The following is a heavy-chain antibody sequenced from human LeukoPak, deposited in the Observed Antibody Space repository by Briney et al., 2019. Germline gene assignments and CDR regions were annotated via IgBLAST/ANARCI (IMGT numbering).Heavy chain of an antibody. D-gene: IGHD6-19*01. CDR1: GYSISSGYY. CDR2: IYYSGST. J-gene: IGHJ4*02. Sequence: SETLSLTCAVSGYSISSGYYWGWIRQPPGKGLEWIGSIYYSGSTCYNPSLKSRVTISVDTSKNQLSLQLSSVTAADTAVYYCARNSSGWSFDYWGQGALVTVSS. CDR3: ARNSSGWSFDY. V-gene: IGHV4-38-2*01.